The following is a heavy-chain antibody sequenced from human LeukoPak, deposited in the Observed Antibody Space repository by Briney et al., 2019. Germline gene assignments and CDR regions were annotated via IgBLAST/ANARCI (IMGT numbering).Heavy chain of an antibody. CDR3: ARHGGFYFFDS. Sequence: GGSLRLSCAASGFTVSNNYMSWVRQAPGKGLEWVSVIYSGGSTYYTDSVKGRFTIYRDNSKNTLYLQMNSLRAEDTAVYYCARHGGFYFFDSWGQGTLVTVSS. V-gene: IGHV3-66*04. CDR1: GFTVSNNY. J-gene: IGHJ4*02. D-gene: IGHD4-23*01. CDR2: IYSGGST.